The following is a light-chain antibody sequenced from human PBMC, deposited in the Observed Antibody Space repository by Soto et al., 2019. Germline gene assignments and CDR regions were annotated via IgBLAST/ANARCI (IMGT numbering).Light chain of an antibody. CDR1: SSDVGAYNY. CDR3: SSYTSNTTIYV. CDR2: DVG. J-gene: IGLJ1*01. V-gene: IGLV2-14*01. Sequence: QSALTQPASVSGSPGQSITISCTGTSSDVGAYNYVSWYQQHPDNAPKLMIYDVGNRPSGVSNRFSGSKSGNTASLAISGLPAEDEADYYCSSYTSNTTIYVFGTGTKVTVL.